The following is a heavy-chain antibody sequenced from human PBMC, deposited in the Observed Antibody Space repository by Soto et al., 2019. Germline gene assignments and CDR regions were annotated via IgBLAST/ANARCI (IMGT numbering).Heavy chain of an antibody. Sequence: QVQLVESGGGVIQPGKSLRLSCAASGFAFSADAMHWVRQAPGKGLEWVAVLWADGSRQFYLDSVKGRFSISRDNSKNTLYLQMNNLRIDDTAMYFCVRGTVYGGLSDNWGQGTLVSVSS. V-gene: IGHV3-33*01. D-gene: IGHD3-16*01. CDR2: LWADGSRQ. CDR3: VRGTVYGGLSDN. J-gene: IGHJ4*02. CDR1: GFAFSADA.